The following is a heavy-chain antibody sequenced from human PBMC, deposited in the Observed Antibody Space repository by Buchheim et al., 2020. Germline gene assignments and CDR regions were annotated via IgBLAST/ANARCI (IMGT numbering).Heavy chain of an antibody. V-gene: IGHV4-4*02. Sequence: QVQLQESGPGLVKPSGTLSLTCAVSGDSVSNGNWWNWVRQPPGKGLEWIGEIDHSGFTKYNPSLKSRVTLELDKPKHQFSLKLTSVTAADTAVYYCARDSGYRSEYWGQGTL. CDR1: GDSVSNGNW. CDR3: ARDSGYRSEY. CDR2: IDHSGFT. D-gene: IGHD5-18*01. J-gene: IGHJ4*02.